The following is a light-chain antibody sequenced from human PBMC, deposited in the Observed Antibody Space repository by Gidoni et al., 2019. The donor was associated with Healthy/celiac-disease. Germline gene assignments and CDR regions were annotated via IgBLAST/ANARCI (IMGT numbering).Light chain of an antibody. J-gene: IGKJ1*01. CDR2: GAS. CDR3: QQYNNWPPWT. Sequence: EIVMTQSPATLSVSPGERATLCCRASQRGGSNLAWYQQKPGQAPRLLIYGASPSATGIPARFSGSGSGTEFTLTISSLQSEDFAVYYCQQYNNWPPWTFGQGTKVEIK. V-gene: IGKV3-15*01. CDR1: QRGGSN.